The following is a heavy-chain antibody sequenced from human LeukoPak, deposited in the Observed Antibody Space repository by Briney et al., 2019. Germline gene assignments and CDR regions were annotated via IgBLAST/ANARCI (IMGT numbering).Heavy chain of an antibody. D-gene: IGHD6-19*01. J-gene: IGHJ4*02. CDR2: ISTTANLI. V-gene: IGHV3-48*03. CDR1: GFTFGNYE. CDR3: ARGGSALY. Sequence: GGSLRLSCTASGFTFGNYEMNWVRQAPGKGLEWISYISTTANLIYYAESVKGRFTISRDNARGSLFLQMQSLRADDTAVYFCARGGSALYWGRGTLVTVSS.